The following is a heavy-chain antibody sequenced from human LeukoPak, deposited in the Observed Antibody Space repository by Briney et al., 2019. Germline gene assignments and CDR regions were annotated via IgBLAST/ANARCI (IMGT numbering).Heavy chain of an antibody. CDR3: AKGSGSSPFYGMDV. D-gene: IGHD6-13*01. CDR1: GFTFSSYA. J-gene: IGHJ6*02. CDR2: ISGSGGST. Sequence: GGSLRLSCAASGFTFSSYAMSWVRQAPGKGLEWVSAISGSGGSTYYADSVKGRFTISRDNSKNTLYLQMNSPRAEDTAVYYCAKGSGSSPFYGMDVWGQGTTVTVSS. V-gene: IGHV3-23*01.